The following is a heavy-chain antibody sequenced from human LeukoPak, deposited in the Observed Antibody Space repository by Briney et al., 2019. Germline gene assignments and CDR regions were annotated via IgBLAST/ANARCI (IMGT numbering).Heavy chain of an antibody. CDR2: ISSSSSTI. J-gene: IGHJ5*02. V-gene: IGHV3-48*02. CDR3: ARDLSRLVFNWFDP. CDR1: GFTFSSYS. D-gene: IGHD6-6*01. Sequence: PGGSLRLSCAASGFTFSSYSMNWVRQAPGKGLEWVSYISSSSSTIYYADPVKGRFTISRDNAKNSLYLQMNSLRDEDTAVYYCARDLSRLVFNWFDPWGQGTLVTVSS.